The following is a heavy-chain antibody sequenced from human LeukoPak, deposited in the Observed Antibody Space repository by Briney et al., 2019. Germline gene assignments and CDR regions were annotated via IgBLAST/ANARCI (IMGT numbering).Heavy chain of an antibody. Sequence: GGSLRLSCAASGFTFSDYYMSWIRQAPGKGLEWVSYISRSGNIIYYADSVKGRFTISRDNAKNSLYLQMNSLRAEDTAVYYCARDNIVVVVAATHTYYYGMDVWGQGTTVTVSS. D-gene: IGHD2-15*01. CDR2: ISRSGNII. J-gene: IGHJ6*02. CDR1: GFTFSDYY. CDR3: ARDNIVVVVAATHTYYYGMDV. V-gene: IGHV3-11*04.